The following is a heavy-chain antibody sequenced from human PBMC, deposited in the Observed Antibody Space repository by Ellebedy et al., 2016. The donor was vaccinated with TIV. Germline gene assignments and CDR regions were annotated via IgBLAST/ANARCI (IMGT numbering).Heavy chain of an antibody. V-gene: IGHV3-30*02. CDR3: AKDQVDY. CDR2: IQYDGTNK. Sequence: PGGSLRLSCAASGFTFSDFGMHWVPQAPGKGLEWVTFIQYDGTNKYYTDSVKGRFTISRDNSNNTLYLEMNSLRVEDTAVYYCAKDQVDYWGQGTLVTVSS. CDR1: GFTFSDFG. J-gene: IGHJ4*02.